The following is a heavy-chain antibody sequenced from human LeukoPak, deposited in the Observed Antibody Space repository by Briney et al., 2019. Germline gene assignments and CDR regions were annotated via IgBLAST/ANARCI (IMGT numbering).Heavy chain of an antibody. V-gene: IGHV3-43*01. J-gene: IGHJ4*02. CDR2: ISWDGGST. D-gene: IGHD6-13*01. CDR3: AKGGYSSSWYLVFLDY. CDR1: GCTFDDYT. Sequence: GGSLRLSCAASGCTFDDYTMHWVRQAPGKGLEWVSLISWDGGSTYYADSVKGRFTISRDNSKNSLYLQMNSLRTEDTALYYCAKGGYSSSWYLVFLDYWGQGTLVTVSS.